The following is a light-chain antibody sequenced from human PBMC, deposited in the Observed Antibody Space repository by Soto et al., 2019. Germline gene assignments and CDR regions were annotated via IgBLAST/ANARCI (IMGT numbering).Light chain of an antibody. CDR2: KAS. CDR3: QHYNTFPWT. V-gene: IGKV1-5*03. CDR1: ESISSW. Sequence: DTQMTQSPSTLSASVGDRVTITCRASESISSWLAWYQQKPGKAPKLLIYKASSLESGVPSRFSGRGSGTEFTLTIGSLQPDDFAIYYCQHYNTFPWTFGQGTKVEIK. J-gene: IGKJ1*01.